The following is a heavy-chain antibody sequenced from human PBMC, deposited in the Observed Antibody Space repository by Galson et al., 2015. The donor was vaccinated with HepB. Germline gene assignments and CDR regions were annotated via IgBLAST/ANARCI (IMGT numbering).Heavy chain of an antibody. CDR3: AREYTYYYGSGSYFVPFDH. J-gene: IGHJ4*02. CDR2: INSDGSST. Sequence: FLRLSCAASEFTFSSFWMHWVRQAPGKGLVWVSHINSDGSSTKYADSVKGRFTISRDNAKNTLFLQMNSLRAEDTAVYYCAREYTYYYGSGSYFVPFDHWGQGTLVTVSS. CDR1: EFTFSSFW. D-gene: IGHD3-10*01. V-gene: IGHV3-74*01.